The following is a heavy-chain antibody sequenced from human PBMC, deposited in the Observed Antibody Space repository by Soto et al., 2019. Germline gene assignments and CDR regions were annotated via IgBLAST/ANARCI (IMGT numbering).Heavy chain of an antibody. J-gene: IGHJ4*02. CDR2: ISSSSSYI. Sequence: EVQLVESGGGLVKPGGSLRLSCAASGFTFSSYSMNWVRQAPGKGLEWVSSISSSSSYIYYADSVKGRFTISRDNAKXXXXXXXXXXRAEDTAVYYCARSDSSGYFGFDYWGQGTLVTVSS. V-gene: IGHV3-21*01. CDR3: ARSDSSGYFGFDY. CDR1: GFTFSSYS. D-gene: IGHD3-22*01.